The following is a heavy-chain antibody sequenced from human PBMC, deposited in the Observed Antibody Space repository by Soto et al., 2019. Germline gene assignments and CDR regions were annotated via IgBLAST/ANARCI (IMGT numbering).Heavy chain of an antibody. Sequence: QVQLVQSGAEVKRPGSSVKLSCKASGGTFTYYGISWVRQAPGQGLEWMGGIIPIIGPATYAQKFQGRLTITADQSTSTAYMELSSLGSEDTALYYCARDLVTTIAGPPRRETYGLLYPCGQGNLVTVSS. CDR1: GGTFTYYG. V-gene: IGHV1-69*01. J-gene: IGHJ5*02. CDR2: IIPIIGPA. CDR3: ARDLVTTIAGPPRRETYGLLYP. D-gene: IGHD3-22*01.